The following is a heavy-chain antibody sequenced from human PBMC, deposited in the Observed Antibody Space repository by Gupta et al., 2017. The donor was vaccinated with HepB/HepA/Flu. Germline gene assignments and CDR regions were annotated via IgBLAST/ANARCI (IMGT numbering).Heavy chain of an antibody. CDR3: AKDGHDVQWYYYMDA. Sequence: DVQVLESGGGLVQPGGSLRLSCVASGFTFSSHALTWVRQAPGKGLEWVSTISASGRDTYYADSVKGRLTISRDNSKNTIYLQMKSLRAEDTAVYFCAKDGHDVQWYYYMDAWGKGTTVTVSS. D-gene: IGHD1-26*01. CDR1: GFTFSSHA. J-gene: IGHJ6*03. V-gene: IGHV3-23*01. CDR2: ISASGRDT.